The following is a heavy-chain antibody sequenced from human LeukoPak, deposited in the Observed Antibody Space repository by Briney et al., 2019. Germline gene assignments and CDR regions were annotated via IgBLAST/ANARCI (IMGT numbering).Heavy chain of an antibody. CDR2: IYSGGST. J-gene: IGHJ4*02. V-gene: IGHV3-66*01. CDR1: GFTFSSYA. D-gene: IGHD3-16*01. Sequence: GGSLRLSCAASGFTFSSYAMSWVRQAPGKGLEWVSVIYSGGSTYYADSVKGRFTISRDNSKNTLYLQMNSLRAEDTAVYYCARDPRTRIGAKGGYWGQGTLVTVSS. CDR3: ARDPRTRIGAKGGY.